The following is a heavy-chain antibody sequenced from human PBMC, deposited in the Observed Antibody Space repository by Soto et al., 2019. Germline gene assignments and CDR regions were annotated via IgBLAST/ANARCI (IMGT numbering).Heavy chain of an antibody. CDR3: ARNLTVITSPFEY. J-gene: IGHJ4*02. Sequence: SETLSLTCSVSGGSISSSTYYWGWIRQPPGKGLEWIGTIYYGGSTYYNRSLKSRVTISVDTSKNQFSLKLSSVTAADTAVYYCARNLTVITSPFEYWGQGTLVTVSS. CDR1: GGSISSSTYY. D-gene: IGHD4-17*01. V-gene: IGHV4-39*01. CDR2: IYYGGST.